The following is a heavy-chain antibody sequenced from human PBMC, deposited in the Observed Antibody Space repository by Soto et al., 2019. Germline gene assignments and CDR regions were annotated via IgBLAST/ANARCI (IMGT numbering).Heavy chain of an antibody. CDR2: IWYDGSNK. CDR3: ARDRGYSYGYYYYSMDV. J-gene: IGHJ6*02. D-gene: IGHD5-18*01. Sequence: QVQLVESGGGVVQPGRSLRLSCAASGFTFSSYGMHWVRQAPGKGLVWVAVIWYDGSNKYYADSVKGRFTISRDNSKNTLYLQMNSMRAEDTAVYYCARDRGYSYGYYYYSMDVWGQGTTVTVSS. CDR1: GFTFSSYG. V-gene: IGHV3-33*01.